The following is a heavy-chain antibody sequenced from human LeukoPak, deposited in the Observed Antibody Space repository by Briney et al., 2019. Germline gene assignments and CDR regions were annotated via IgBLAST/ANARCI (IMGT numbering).Heavy chain of an antibody. CDR2: ISWNSGSI. Sequence: QPGRSLRLSCAASGFTFDDYAMHWVRQTPGKGLEWVSGISWNSGSIGYADSVKGRFTISRDNAKNSLYLQMNSLRAEDTALYYCAKVLMVRGVSTFDYWGQGTLVTVSS. CDR1: GFTFDDYA. J-gene: IGHJ4*02. CDR3: AKVLMVRGVSTFDY. V-gene: IGHV3-9*01. D-gene: IGHD3-10*01.